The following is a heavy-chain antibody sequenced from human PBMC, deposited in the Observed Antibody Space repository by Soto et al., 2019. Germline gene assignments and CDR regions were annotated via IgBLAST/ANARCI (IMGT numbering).Heavy chain of an antibody. J-gene: IGHJ5*02. V-gene: IGHV1-69*13. Sequence: GASVKVSCKASGGTFSSYAISWVRQAPGQGLEWMGGIIPIFGTANYAQKFQGRVTITADESTSTAYMELSSLRSEDTAVYYSARDNTAGIWIAAAGTGNWFDPWGQGTLVTVPS. CDR3: ARDNTAGIWIAAAGTGNWFDP. D-gene: IGHD6-13*01. CDR2: IIPIFGTA. CDR1: GGTFSSYA.